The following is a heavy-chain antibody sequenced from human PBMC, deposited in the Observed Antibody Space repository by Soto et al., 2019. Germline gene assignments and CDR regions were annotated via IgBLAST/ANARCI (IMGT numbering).Heavy chain of an antibody. CDR1: GGSFSGYY. D-gene: IGHD3-16*01. J-gene: IGHJ6*02. CDR3: ARWGKGIMGGNYYYYYYGMDV. CDR2: INHSGST. V-gene: IGHV4-34*01. Sequence: TSETLSLTCAVYGGSFSGYYWSWIRQPPGKGLEWIGEINHSGSTNYNPSLKSRVTISVDTSKNQFSLKLSSVTAADTAVYYCARWGKGIMGGNYYYYYYGMDVWGQGTTVTVSS.